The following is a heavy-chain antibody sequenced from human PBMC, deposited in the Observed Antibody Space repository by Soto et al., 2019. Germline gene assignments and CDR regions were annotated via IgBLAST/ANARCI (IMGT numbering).Heavy chain of an antibody. Sequence: EVQLLESGGGLVQPGGSLRLSCAASGFSFSSYAMSWVRQAPGKGLEWVSGLSGRGDIRFYTDSVKGRFTISRANSKNTLYLQMNSLRAEDTALYFSVRESALRVSQDYGAFDTWGQGTMVTVSS. V-gene: IGHV3-23*01. CDR3: VRESALRVSQDYGAFDT. CDR1: GFSFSSYA. J-gene: IGHJ3*02. D-gene: IGHD3-10*01. CDR2: LSGRGDIR.